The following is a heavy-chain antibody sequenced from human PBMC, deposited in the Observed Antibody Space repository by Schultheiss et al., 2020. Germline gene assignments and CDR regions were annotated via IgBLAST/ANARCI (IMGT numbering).Heavy chain of an antibody. D-gene: IGHD1-26*01. J-gene: IGHJ4*02. Sequence: GGSLRLSCAASGFTFSYYYMSGVRQAPGKGLEWVSAISGSGGSTYYADSVKGRFTISRDNSKNTLYLQMNSLRAEDTAVYYCAKDQEVGATTLDYWGQGTLVTVSS. CDR3: AKDQEVGATTLDY. CDR1: GFTFSYYY. V-gene: IGHV3-23*01. CDR2: ISGSGGST.